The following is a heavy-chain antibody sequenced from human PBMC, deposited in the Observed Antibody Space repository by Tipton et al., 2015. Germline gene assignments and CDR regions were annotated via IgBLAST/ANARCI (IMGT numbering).Heavy chain of an antibody. V-gene: IGHV3-23*01. CDR2: ISGSGDSA. Sequence: SLRLSCAASGFTFRSYAMSWVRQAPGKGLEWVSVISGSGDSAYYADSVKGRFTISRDNSKNTLYLQMNSLRAEDTAVYYCAKEYGYDSSGYYSVSFDLWGRGTLVTVSS. CDR3: AKEYGYDSSGYYSVSFDL. CDR1: GFTFRSYA. J-gene: IGHJ2*01. D-gene: IGHD3-22*01.